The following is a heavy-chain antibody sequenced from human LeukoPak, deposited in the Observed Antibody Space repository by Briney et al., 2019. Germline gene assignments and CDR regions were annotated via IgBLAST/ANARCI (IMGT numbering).Heavy chain of an antibody. CDR1: GGSISSYY. D-gene: IGHD2-21*01. V-gene: IGHV4-34*01. CDR2: INHSGST. Sequence: SETLSLTCTVSGGSISSYYWSWIRQPPGKGLEWIGEINHSGSTNYNPSLRSRVTISVDTSKNQFSLKLSSVTAADTAVYYCARELAVIYYYYYGMDVWGQGTTVTVSS. J-gene: IGHJ6*02. CDR3: ARELAVIYYYYYGMDV.